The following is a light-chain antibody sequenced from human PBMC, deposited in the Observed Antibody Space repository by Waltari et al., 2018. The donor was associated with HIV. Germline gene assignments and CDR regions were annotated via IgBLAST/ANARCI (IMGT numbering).Light chain of an antibody. CDR2: GTN. CDR1: SLRTYY. Sequence: SSELTQDPHVSVALGQTVNITCQGDSLRTYYALVFYGTNHRPSGIAGRFSGSTSRDTASLTITGAQAEDEADYYCCSMVSSNTRVFGGGTKLTVL. V-gene: IGLV3-19*01. J-gene: IGLJ2*01. CDR3: CSMVSSNTRV.